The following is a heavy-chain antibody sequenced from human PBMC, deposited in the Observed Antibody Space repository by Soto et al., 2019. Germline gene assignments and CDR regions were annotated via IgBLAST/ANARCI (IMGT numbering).Heavy chain of an antibody. V-gene: IGHV1-69*13. CDR1: GGPFSNYA. CDR3: AVSIAAAGNPPRYYGMDV. D-gene: IGHD6-13*01. J-gene: IGHJ6*02. CDR2: IIPTFTTGIIPIFGTP. Sequence: ASVKVSCKAPGGPFSNYAINWVRQAPGQGLEWMGGIIPTFTTGIIPIFGTPTYAQNFQGRVTITADESTSTAYMERSSLRSDDTAVYYCAVSIAAAGNPPRYYGMDVWGQGTTVTVSS.